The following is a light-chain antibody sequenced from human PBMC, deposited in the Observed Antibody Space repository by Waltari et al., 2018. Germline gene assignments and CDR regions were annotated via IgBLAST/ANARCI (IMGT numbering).Light chain of an antibody. CDR2: DVN. V-gene: IGLV2-11*01. CDR1: SSDVGGYNY. CDR3: CSYAGTYIHYV. J-gene: IGLJ1*01. Sequence: QSALTQPRSVSGSLGQTVTISCTGTSSDVGGYNYVSGYQHHPDKAPRLIIYDVNKRPSGVPVRFSGSKSGYTASLTVSGLQAEDEADYYCCSYAGTYIHYVFGTGTKVTVL.